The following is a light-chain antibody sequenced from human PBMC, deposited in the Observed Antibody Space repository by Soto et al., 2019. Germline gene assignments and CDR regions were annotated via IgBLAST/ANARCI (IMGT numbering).Light chain of an antibody. CDR2: KAS. CDR3: LQYNSYPFT. Sequence: IQSTQAPATRSASVGDRVTVPCRASQSISTLLAWYQQKPGKAPKLLIDKASNLESGVPSRFSGSGSGAEFTLTISSLQPDDFATYYCLQYNSYPFTFGGGTKVDIK. V-gene: IGKV1-5*03. J-gene: IGKJ4*01. CDR1: QSISTL.